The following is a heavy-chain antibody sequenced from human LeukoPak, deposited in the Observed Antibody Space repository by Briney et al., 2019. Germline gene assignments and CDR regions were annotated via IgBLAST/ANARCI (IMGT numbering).Heavy chain of an antibody. CDR2: ISGSGGST. CDR1: GFTFSSYA. D-gene: IGHD2-8*01. V-gene: IGHV3-23*01. CDR3: ARGPERTGVGTRYYYDMDV. J-gene: IGHJ6*02. Sequence: GGSLRLSCAASGFTFSSYAMGWVRQAPGKGLEWVSAISGSGGSTYYADSVKGRFTISRDNSKNTLYLQMNSLRAEDTAVYYCARGPERTGVGTRYYYDMDVWGQGTTVTVSS.